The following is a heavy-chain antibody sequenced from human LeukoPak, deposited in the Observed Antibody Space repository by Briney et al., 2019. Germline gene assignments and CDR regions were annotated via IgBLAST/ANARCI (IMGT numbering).Heavy chain of an antibody. J-gene: IGHJ4*02. Sequence: GESMKISFKASGYRFTNYWIGWVREMPGTGLEWMGIIYPGYSDTQYSQSFQRQATISADKYINTAYLQWSSLRDSDTAIYDCARQGTIVAGTLGTTFDYWGQGTLLTVSS. D-gene: IGHD2-15*01. CDR1: GYRFTNYW. V-gene: IGHV5-51*01. CDR2: IYPGYSDT. CDR3: ARQGTIVAGTLGTTFDY.